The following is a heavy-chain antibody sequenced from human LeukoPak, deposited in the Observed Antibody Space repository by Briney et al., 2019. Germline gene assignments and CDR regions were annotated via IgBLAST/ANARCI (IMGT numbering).Heavy chain of an antibody. CDR2: IYYSGST. J-gene: IGHJ4*02. V-gene: IGHV4-39*01. D-gene: IGHD3-3*01. CDR1: GGSISSNSYY. Sequence: SETLSLTCTVSGGSISSNSYYWGWIRQPPGKGLEWIGSIYYSGSTYYNPSLKSRVTISVDTSKNQFSLKLSSVTAADTAVYYCARPARSGVVTYFDYWGQGTLVTVSS. CDR3: ARPARSGVVTYFDY.